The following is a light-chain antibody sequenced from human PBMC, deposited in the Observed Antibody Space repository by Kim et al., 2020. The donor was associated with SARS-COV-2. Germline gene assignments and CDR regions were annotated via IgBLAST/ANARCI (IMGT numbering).Light chain of an antibody. CDR1: QTINNR. V-gene: IGKV3-15*01. CDR3: QQSNDWPPLT. Sequence: YPGERATLSCRASQTINNRLVWYQQKPGQAPRLLIYDATTRATGIPARFIGSGSDTDFTLTISSLQSEDFAVYYCQQSNDWPPLTFGQGTKVDIK. CDR2: DAT. J-gene: IGKJ1*01.